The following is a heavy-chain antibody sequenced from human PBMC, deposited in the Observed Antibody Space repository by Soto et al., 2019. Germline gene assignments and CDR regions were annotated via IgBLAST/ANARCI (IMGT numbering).Heavy chain of an antibody. J-gene: IGHJ6*02. V-gene: IGHV3-48*01. Sequence: GGSLRLSCAASGFTFSTYSMNWVRQAPGKGLEWVSSISSSSTIYYADSVKGRFTISRDNVQNSLYLQMHSLRAEDTAVYYCARNQLEYYYDSSGSPRPFYYYGMDVWGQGTTVTVSS. CDR1: GFTFSTYS. CDR3: ARNQLEYYYDSSGSPRPFYYYGMDV. D-gene: IGHD3-22*01. CDR2: ISSSSTI.